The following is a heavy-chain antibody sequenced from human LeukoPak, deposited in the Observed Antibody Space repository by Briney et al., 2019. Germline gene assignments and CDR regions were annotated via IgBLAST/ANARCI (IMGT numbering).Heavy chain of an antibody. Sequence: GGSLRLSCAASGCSFSTYEMNWVRQAPGKGLEWVSYISSSGSTIYYADSVKGRFTISRDNAKNSLSLQMNSLRAEDTAVYYCARDDEYYFDYWGQGTLVTVSS. CDR2: ISSSGSTI. J-gene: IGHJ4*02. CDR3: ARDDEYYFDY. V-gene: IGHV3-48*03. CDR1: GCSFSTYE.